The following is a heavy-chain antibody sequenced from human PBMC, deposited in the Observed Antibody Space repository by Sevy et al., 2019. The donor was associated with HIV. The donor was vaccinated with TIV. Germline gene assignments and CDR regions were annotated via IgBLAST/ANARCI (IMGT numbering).Heavy chain of an antibody. CDR1: GFTLSSYS. V-gene: IGHV3-21*01. D-gene: IGHD3-3*01. CDR2: ISSSSSYI. CDR3: AREAIFGVVNDAFDI. J-gene: IGHJ3*02. Sequence: GGSLRLSCAASGFTLSSYSMKWVRQAPGKGLEWVSSISSSSSYIYYADSLKGRFTISRDNAKNSLYLQMNSLRAEDTAVYYCAREAIFGVVNDAFDIWGQGTMITVSS.